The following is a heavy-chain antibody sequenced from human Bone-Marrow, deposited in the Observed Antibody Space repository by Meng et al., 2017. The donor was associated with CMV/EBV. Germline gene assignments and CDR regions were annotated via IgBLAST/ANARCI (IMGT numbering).Heavy chain of an antibody. D-gene: IGHD4-23*01. Sequence: LQLRESGPGLVNPSETLPLTCTVSGGSISSSSYYWGWIRQPPGKGLEWIGSIYYSGSTYYNPSLKSRVTISVDTSKNQFSLKLSSVTAADTAVYYCARDNSPRFDYWGQGTLVTVSS. V-gene: IGHV4-39*07. J-gene: IGHJ4*02. CDR1: GGSISSSSYY. CDR2: IYYSGST. CDR3: ARDNSPRFDY.